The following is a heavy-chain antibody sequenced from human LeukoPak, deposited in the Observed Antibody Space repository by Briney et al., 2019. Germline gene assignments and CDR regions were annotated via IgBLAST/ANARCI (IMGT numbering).Heavy chain of an antibody. CDR1: GFTVSTKY. Sequence: GGSLRLSCAASGFTVSTKYMNWVRQAPGKGLEWVSILYSGSDTYYANSVKGRFTISRDSSKNILFLQMNDLRAEDTAVYYCARVGDHFHWYLDLWGRGSLVTVSS. CDR3: ARVGDHFHWYLDL. D-gene: IGHD3-10*01. J-gene: IGHJ2*01. CDR2: LYSGSDT. V-gene: IGHV3-53*01.